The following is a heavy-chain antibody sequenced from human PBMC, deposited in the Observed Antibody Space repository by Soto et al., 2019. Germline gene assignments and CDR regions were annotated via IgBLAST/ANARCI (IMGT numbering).Heavy chain of an antibody. V-gene: IGHV3-43D*04. J-gene: IGHJ4*02. D-gene: IGHD1-26*01. CDR3: AKAKFYFDSSPFDY. CDR1: GLKFEDYA. CDR2: INADGSDR. Sequence: PGGPLRLSCSTSGLKFEDYAVHWVRQSSRKGLEWVSFINADGSDRYYADSVKGRFTISRDNTKGSFYLQMDRLRLEDTAIYYCAKAKFYFDSSPFDYWGQGTLVTVSS.